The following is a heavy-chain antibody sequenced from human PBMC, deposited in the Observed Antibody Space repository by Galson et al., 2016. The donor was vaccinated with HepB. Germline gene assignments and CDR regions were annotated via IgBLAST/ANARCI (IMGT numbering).Heavy chain of an antibody. CDR3: ARHADY. Sequence: GSISYSGSTYYNPSLKSRVTISVDTSKNQFSLELTSVTAADTAVYYCARHADYWGQGTLVTVSS. V-gene: IGHV4-39*01. CDR2: ISYSGST. J-gene: IGHJ4*02.